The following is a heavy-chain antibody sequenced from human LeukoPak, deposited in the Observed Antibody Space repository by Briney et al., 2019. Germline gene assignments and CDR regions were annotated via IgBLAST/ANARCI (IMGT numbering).Heavy chain of an antibody. Sequence: PGGSLRLSCAASGFTFSSYSMNWVRQAPGKGLEWVSSISSSSSYIYYADSVKGRFTISRDNAKNSLYLQMNSLRAEDTAVYYCARDGSSGWHDAFDIWGQGTMVTVSS. CDR3: ARDGSSGWHDAFDI. D-gene: IGHD6-19*01. V-gene: IGHV3-21*01. CDR1: GFTFSSYS. J-gene: IGHJ3*02. CDR2: ISSSSSYI.